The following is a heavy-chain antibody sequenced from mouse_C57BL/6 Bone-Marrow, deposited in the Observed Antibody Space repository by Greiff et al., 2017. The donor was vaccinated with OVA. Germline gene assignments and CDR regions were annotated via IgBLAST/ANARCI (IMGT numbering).Heavy chain of an antibody. CDR2: IDPSDSYT. Sequence: QVQLKQPGAELVMPGASVKLSCKASGYTFTSYWMHWVKQRPGQGLEWIGEIDPSDSYTNYNQKFKGKSTLTVDKSSSTAYMQLSSLTSEDSAVYYCARDYYGSSSYYAMDYWGQGTSVTVSS. D-gene: IGHD1-1*01. J-gene: IGHJ4*01. V-gene: IGHV1-69*01. CDR1: GYTFTSYW. CDR3: ARDYYGSSSYYAMDY.